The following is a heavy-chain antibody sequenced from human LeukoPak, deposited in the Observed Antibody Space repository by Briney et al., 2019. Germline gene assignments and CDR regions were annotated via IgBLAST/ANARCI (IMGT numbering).Heavy chain of an antibody. Sequence: ASVKVSCKASGYTFTSHVINWVRQAPGQGLEWMGGIIPIFGTANYAQKFQGRVTITADKSTSTAYMELSSLRSEDTAVYYCARVGRGNSLDYWGQGTLVTVSS. CDR2: IIPIFGTA. D-gene: IGHD4-23*01. J-gene: IGHJ4*02. V-gene: IGHV1-69*06. CDR1: GYTFTSHV. CDR3: ARVGRGNSLDY.